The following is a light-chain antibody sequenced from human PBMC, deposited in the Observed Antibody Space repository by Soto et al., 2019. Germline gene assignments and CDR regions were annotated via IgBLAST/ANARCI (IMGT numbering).Light chain of an antibody. CDR2: AAS. CDR3: QQYGSPPWA. CDR1: QSVGSNY. V-gene: IGKV3-20*01. Sequence: IVLTQSPGTLSLSPGERTTLACTASQSVGSNYLAWYQQKRGQAPRILIYAASSRATGIPDRFSGSGSGSDFTLTISRLEPEAFAVYYCQQYGSPPWAFGQGTRVEI. J-gene: IGKJ1*01.